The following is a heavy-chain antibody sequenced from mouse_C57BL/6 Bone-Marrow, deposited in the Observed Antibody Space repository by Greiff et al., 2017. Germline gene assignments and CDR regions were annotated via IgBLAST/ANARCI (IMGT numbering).Heavy chain of an antibody. V-gene: IGHV14-3*01. J-gene: IGHJ3*01. CDR3: ARISSSGGAY. CDR2: IDPANGNT. Sequence: VQLQQSVAELVRPGASVTLSCTASGFTINNTYMHWVKQRPAQGLEWIGRIDPANGNTKYAPKFQGKATITADTSSNTAYLQLSSLTSEDTASYYCARISSSGGAYWGQGTLVTVSA. D-gene: IGHD3-2*02. CDR1: GFTINNTY.